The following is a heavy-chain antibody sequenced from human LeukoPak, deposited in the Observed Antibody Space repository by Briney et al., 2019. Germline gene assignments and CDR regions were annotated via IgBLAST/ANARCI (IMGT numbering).Heavy chain of an antibody. D-gene: IGHD3-22*01. Sequence: GESLKISCKGSGYSFTSYWIGWVRQMPGKGLEWMGIIYPGDSDTRYSPSFQGQVTISADKSISTAYLQWSSLKASDTAMYYCARLSMVVVGVGWFDPWGQGTLVTVSS. CDR3: ARLSMVVVGVGWFDP. J-gene: IGHJ5*02. V-gene: IGHV5-51*01. CDR2: IYPGDSDT. CDR1: GYSFTSYW.